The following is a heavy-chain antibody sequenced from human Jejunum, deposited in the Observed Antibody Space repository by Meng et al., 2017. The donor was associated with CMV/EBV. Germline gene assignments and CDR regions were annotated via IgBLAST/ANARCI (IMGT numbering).Heavy chain of an antibody. V-gene: IGHV1-2*02. J-gene: IGHJ1*01. Sequence: SCKASGHMFTGFYIHWVRQAPGQGLEWMGWIDFNSGGTIYPQNFQGRVTMTRDTSITTVYMELTRLRSDDTAVYYCARDDHYDSPGAPWGQGTLVTVS. CDR1: GHMFTGFY. CDR2: IDFNSGGT. D-gene: IGHD3-22*01. CDR3: ARDDHYDSPGAP.